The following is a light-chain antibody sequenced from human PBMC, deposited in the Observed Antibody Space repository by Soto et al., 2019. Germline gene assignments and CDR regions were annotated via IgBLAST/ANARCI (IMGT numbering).Light chain of an antibody. CDR1: HRVSNS. Sequence: EIVLTHSPGTLSLCPVEIFTLSCMSSHRVSNSLACYQQKPRQPPMLLIYDVSTRATGIPARFSGSGSGTDFTLTITSLEPEDFAVYFCHQRYNWPRVTFGQGTRLEI. V-gene: IGKV3-11*01. J-gene: IGKJ5*01. CDR3: HQRYNWPRVT. CDR2: DVS.